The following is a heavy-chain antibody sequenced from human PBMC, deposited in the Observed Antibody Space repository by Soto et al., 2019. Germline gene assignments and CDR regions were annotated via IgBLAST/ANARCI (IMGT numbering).Heavy chain of an antibody. V-gene: IGHV4-59*01. J-gene: IGHJ5*02. CDR1: GGSISSYH. D-gene: IGHD4-17*01. Sequence: SETLSLTCTVSGGSISSYHWSWIRQPPGKGLEWIGYIYYSGSTNYNPSLKSRVTISVDTSKNQFSLKLSSVTAADTAVYYCARVARGHYGANQGGWFDPWGQGTLVTVSS. CDR3: ARVARGHYGANQGGWFDP. CDR2: IYYSGST.